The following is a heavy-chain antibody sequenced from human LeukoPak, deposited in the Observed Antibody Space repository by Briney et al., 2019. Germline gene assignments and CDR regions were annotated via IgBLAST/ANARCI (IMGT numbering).Heavy chain of an antibody. D-gene: IGHD3-22*01. J-gene: IGHJ4*02. CDR3: ARVLNYYDSSGYYFSY. V-gene: IGHV3-30-3*01. Sequence: GRSLRLSCAASGFTFSYYTMHWVRQAPGKGLEWVAVISYDGSNKYYADSVKGRFTISRDNSKNTLYLQMNNLRAEDTAVYYCARVLNYYDSSGYYFSYWGQGTLVTVSS. CDR1: GFTFSYYT. CDR2: ISYDGSNK.